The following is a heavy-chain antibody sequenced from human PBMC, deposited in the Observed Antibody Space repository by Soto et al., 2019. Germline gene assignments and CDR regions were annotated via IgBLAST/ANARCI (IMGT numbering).Heavy chain of an antibody. J-gene: IGHJ4*02. D-gene: IGHD2-8*02. CDR3: TGEVASGY. CDR2: ISRDGGTK. CDR1: GFTVSNYA. V-gene: IGHV3-30*03. Sequence: QVQLVESGGGVVQPGGSLRLTGAASGFTVSNYARHWVRRAPGKGLEWVPVISRDGGTKYFPDSVKARFTISRDNSRNNLFLVMNSLRGDDMAVYYCTGEVASGYWGQGTLVTVSS.